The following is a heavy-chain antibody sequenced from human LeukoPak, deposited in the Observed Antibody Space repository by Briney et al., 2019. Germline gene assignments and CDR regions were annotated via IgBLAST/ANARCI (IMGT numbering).Heavy chain of an antibody. J-gene: IGHJ4*02. CDR2: IKKDGSEQ. CDR3: AKYEDWAVAAPD. Sequence: GGSLRLSCAASGFTFSNSFMSWVRQSPGKGLEWVAYIKKDGSEQFYVDSVKGRFTISRDNAKNSLDLQMNSLRAEDTAVYYCAKYEDWAVAAPDWGQGTLVTVSS. D-gene: IGHD6-19*01. V-gene: IGHV3-7*03. CDR1: GFTFSNSF.